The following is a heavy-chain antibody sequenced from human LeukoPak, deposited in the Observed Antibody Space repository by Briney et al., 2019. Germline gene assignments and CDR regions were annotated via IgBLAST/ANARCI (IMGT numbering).Heavy chain of an antibody. CDR1: GFPFSSYS. CDR2: VSSRSSTI. D-gene: IGHD3-3*01. J-gene: IGHJ5*02. CDR3: ARDAYYDEGIGWFDP. Sequence: PGGSLRLSCAAPGFPFSSYSMDWVRQAPGKGLEWVSYVSSRSSTIYYADSVKGRFTISRDNAKNSLYLQMSSLRAEDTAVYYCARDAYYDEGIGWFDPWGQGTLVTVSS. V-gene: IGHV3-48*04.